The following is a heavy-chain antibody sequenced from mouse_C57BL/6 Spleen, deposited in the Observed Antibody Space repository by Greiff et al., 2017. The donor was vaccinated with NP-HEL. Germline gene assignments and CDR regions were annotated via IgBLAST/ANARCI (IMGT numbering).Heavy chain of an antibody. D-gene: IGHD1-1*01. CDR3: ARSEERLQRAMDY. CDR2: INPSSGYT. CDR1: GYTFTSYW. V-gene: IGHV1-7*01. J-gene: IGHJ4*01. Sequence: QVQLQQSGAELAKPGASVKLSCKASGYTFTSYWMPWVKQRPGQGLEWIGYINPSSGYTKYNQKFKDKATLTADKSSSTAYMQLSSLTYEDSAVYYCARSEERLQRAMDYWGQGTSVTVSS.